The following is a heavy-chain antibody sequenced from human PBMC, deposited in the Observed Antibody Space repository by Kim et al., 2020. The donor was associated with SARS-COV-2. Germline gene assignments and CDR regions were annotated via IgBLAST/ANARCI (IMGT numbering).Heavy chain of an antibody. CDR2: T. J-gene: IGHJ4*02. Sequence: TNSNPSLKSRVTISVDTSKNQFSLKLSSVTAADTAVYYCARRVSPGGFDYWGQGTLVTVSS. D-gene: IGHD3-16*01. V-gene: IGHV4-34*01. CDR3: ARRVSPGGFDY.